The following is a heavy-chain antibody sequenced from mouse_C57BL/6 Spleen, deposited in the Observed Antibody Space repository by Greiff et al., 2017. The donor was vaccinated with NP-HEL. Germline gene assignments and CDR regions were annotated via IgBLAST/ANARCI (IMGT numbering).Heavy chain of an antibody. CDR2: ISSGGDYI. D-gene: IGHD4-1*02. CDR3: TRAPTGSHWYFDV. Sequence: EVMLVESGEGLVKPGGSLKLSCAASGFTFSSYAMSWVRQTPEKRLEWVAYISSGGDYIYYADTVKGRFTISRDNARNTLYLQMSSLKSEDTAMYYCTRAPTGSHWYFDVWGTGTTVTVSS. V-gene: IGHV5-9-1*02. J-gene: IGHJ1*03. CDR1: GFTFSSYA.